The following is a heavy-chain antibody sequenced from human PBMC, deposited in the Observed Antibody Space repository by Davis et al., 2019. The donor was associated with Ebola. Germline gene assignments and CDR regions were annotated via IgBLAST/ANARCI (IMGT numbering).Heavy chain of an antibody. D-gene: IGHD1-7*01. CDR3: ARRSDWNFAFDY. Sequence: GESLKISCKGSGYSFTSYWIGWVRQMPGKGLEWMGLIYPGDSDTRYSPSFQGQVSISVDTSITTAYLQWSSLKASDTAVYYCARRSDWNFAFDYWGQGTLVTVAS. CDR1: GYSFTSYW. CDR2: IYPGDSDT. V-gene: IGHV5-51*01. J-gene: IGHJ4*02.